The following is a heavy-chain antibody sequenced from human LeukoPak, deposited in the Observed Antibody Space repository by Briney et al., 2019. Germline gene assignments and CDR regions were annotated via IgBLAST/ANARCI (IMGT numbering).Heavy chain of an antibody. CDR3: ARGGIAAAAIAGWFDP. D-gene: IGHD6-13*01. CDR2: TNPSGGST. Sequence: ASVKVSCKASGSTFTNYYMHWVRQAPGQGLEWMGITNPSGGSTSYAQKFQGRVTMTRDTSTSTVYMELSGLRSEDTAVYYCARGGIAAAAIAGWFDPWGQGTLVTVSS. J-gene: IGHJ5*02. CDR1: GSTFTNYY. V-gene: IGHV1-46*01.